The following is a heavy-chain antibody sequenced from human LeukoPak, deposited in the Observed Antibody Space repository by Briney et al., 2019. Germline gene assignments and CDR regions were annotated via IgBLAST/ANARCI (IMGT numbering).Heavy chain of an antibody. Sequence: GESLKISCKGSGYSFTNSWIGWVRQMPGKGLEWMGIIYPDDSDTRYSPSFQGQVTISADKSISTAYLQWSSLKASDTAMYYCARQSITIFGVPRGWFDPWGQGTLVTVSS. D-gene: IGHD3-3*01. CDR1: GYSFTNSW. J-gene: IGHJ5*02. CDR3: ARQSITIFGVPRGWFDP. V-gene: IGHV5-51*01. CDR2: IYPDDSDT.